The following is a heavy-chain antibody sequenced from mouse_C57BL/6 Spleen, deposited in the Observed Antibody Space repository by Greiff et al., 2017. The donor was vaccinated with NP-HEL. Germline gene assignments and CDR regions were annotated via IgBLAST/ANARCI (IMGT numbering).Heavy chain of an antibody. D-gene: IGHD2-4*01. CDR2: INPNNGGT. CDR1: GYTFTDYY. CDR3: ARFDWDDYDGFAY. Sequence: EVQLQQSGPELVKPGASVKISCKASGYTFTDYYMNWVKQSHGKSLEWIGDINPNNGGTSYNQKFKGKATLTVDKSSSTAYMELRSLTSEDSAVYYCARFDWDDYDGFAYWGQGTLVTVSA. J-gene: IGHJ3*01. V-gene: IGHV1-26*01.